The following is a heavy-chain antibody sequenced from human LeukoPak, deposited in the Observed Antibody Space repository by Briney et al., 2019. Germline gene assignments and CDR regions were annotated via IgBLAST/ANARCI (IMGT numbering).Heavy chain of an antibody. CDR1: GGSFSGYY. CDR3: TSRGTGGSGY. V-gene: IGHV4-34*01. CDR2: INHSGST. D-gene: IGHD3-10*01. J-gene: IGHJ4*02. Sequence: PSETLSLTCAVYGGSFSGYYWSWIRQPPGKGLEWIGEINHSGSTNYNPSLKSRVTTSVDTSKNQFSLKLSSVTAADTAVYYCTSRGTGGSGYWGQGTLVTVSS.